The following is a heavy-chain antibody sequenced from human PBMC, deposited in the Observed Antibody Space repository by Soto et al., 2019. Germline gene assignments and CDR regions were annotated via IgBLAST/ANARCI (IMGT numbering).Heavy chain of an antibody. V-gene: IGHV1-18*01. CDR2: ISAYNGNT. CDR3: ARDKWRYGSGASCSPRLWFDP. D-gene: IGHD2-15*01. J-gene: IGHJ5*02. CDR1: GYTFTSYG. Sequence: QVQLVQSGAEVKKPGASVKVSCKASGYTFTSYGISWVRQAPGQGLEWMGWISAYNGNTNYAQKLQGRVTMTTDTSTSAASMELRSLRSDDTAVYYCARDKWRYGSGASCSPRLWFDPWGQGTLVTVSS.